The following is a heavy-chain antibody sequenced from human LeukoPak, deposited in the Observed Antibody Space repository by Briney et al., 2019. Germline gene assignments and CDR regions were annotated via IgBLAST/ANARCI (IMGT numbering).Heavy chain of an antibody. CDR2: INPSGGST. V-gene: IGHV1-46*01. Sequence: GSSVKVSCKASGGTFSSYAISWVRQAPGQGLEWMGIINPSGGSTSYAQKFQGRVTMTRDTSTSTVYMELSSLRSEDTAVYYCARDRTTVTPLDYWGQGTLVTVSS. J-gene: IGHJ4*02. D-gene: IGHD4-11*01. CDR3: ARDRTTVTPLDY. CDR1: GGTFSSYA.